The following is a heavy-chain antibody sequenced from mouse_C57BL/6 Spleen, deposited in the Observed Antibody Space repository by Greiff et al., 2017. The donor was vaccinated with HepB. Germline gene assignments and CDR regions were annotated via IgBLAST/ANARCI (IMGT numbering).Heavy chain of an antibody. V-gene: IGHV5-6*01. CDR1: GFTFSSYG. J-gene: IGHJ1*03. Sequence: EVQLQESGGDLVKPGGSLKLSCAASGFTFSSYGMSWVRQTPDKRLEWVATISSGGSYTYYPDSVKGRFTISRDNAKNTLYLQMSSLKSEDTAMYYCARGSTTGYFDVWGTGTTVTVSS. CDR3: ARGSTTGYFDV. CDR2: ISSGGSYT. D-gene: IGHD1-1*01.